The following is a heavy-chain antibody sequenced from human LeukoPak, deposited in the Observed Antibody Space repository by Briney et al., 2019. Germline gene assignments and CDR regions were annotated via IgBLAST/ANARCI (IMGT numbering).Heavy chain of an antibody. CDR1: GGSISSYY. D-gene: IGHD6-13*01. J-gene: IGHJ4*02. V-gene: IGHV4-59*01. CDR2: IYYSGST. Sequence: SETLSLTCTVSGGSISSYYWSWIRQPPGKGLEWIGYIYYSGSTNYNPSLKSRVTISVDTSKNQFSLKLSSVTAADTAVYYCARGQEYSSSWYETTVGCYFDYWGQGTLVTVSS. CDR3: ARGQEYSSSWYETTVGCYFDY.